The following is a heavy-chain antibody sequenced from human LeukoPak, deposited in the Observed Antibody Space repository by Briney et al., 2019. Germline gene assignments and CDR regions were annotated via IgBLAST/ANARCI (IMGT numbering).Heavy chain of an antibody. Sequence: PSETLSVTCTVSGGSISSSSYYWGWIRQPPGKGLEWIGSIYYSGSTYYNPSLKSRVTISVDTSKNQFSLKLSSVTAADTAVYYCARLRGPRGPPYFDYWGQGTLVTVSS. CDR3: ARLRGPRGPPYFDY. V-gene: IGHV4-39*01. J-gene: IGHJ4*02. CDR2: IYYSGST. CDR1: GGSISSSSYY.